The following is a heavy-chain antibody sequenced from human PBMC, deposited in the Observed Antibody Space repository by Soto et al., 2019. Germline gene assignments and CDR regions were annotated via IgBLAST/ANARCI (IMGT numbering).Heavy chain of an antibody. V-gene: IGHV4-39*07. D-gene: IGHD3-16*01. CDR3: ARERGTVGDFDY. J-gene: IGHJ4*02. CDR1: GGSISSSSFH. Sequence: SETLSLTCTVSGGSISSSSFHWGWIRQPPGKGLEWIGSIYYSGSTYYSPSLKSRVTISVDTSKNQSSLKLSSVTAADTAVYYCARERGTVGDFDYWGQGTLVTVLL. CDR2: IYYSGST.